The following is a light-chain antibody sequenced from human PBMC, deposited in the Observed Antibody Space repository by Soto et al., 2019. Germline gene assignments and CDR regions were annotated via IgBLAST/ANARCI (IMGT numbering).Light chain of an antibody. CDR2: GAS. CDR1: QSVTSN. Sequence: EIVMTQSPATLSVSPGERATLSCRASQSVTSNLAWYQQKRGQAPRLLIYGASTRATGIPARFSGSGSATEFTLTISSLQSEEFAVYYCQQYNNWPRTFGQGTKVEIK. CDR3: QQYNNWPRT. J-gene: IGKJ1*01. V-gene: IGKV3-15*01.